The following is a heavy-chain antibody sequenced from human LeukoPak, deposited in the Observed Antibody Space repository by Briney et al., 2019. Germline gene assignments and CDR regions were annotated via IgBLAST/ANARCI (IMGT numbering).Heavy chain of an antibody. CDR2: NNPNNGGT. CDR1: GYTFTSYG. CDR3: ATEVVTAGHYVDS. V-gene: IGHV1-2*02. D-gene: IGHD2-2*01. Sequence: GASVKVSCKASGYTFTSYGISWVRQAPGQGLEWMGWNNPNNGGTNYAQKFQGRVTMTRDTSISTAYMELSRLTSDDTAVYYCATEVVTAGHYVDSWGQGALVTVSS. J-gene: IGHJ4*02.